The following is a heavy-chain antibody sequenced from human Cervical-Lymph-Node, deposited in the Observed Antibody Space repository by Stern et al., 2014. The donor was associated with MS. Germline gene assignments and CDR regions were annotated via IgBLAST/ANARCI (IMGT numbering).Heavy chain of an antibody. D-gene: IGHD6-19*01. CDR3: ARRGTSGWYRRSGGYFDY. CDR2: IYPGDSET. CDR1: GYSFTHYL. V-gene: IGHV5-51*01. Sequence: MQLVQSGAEVKKPGESLKISCKASGYSFTHYLIAWVRQMPGKGLEWLGIIYPGDSETTYSPSLQGQVTISADKSISTAYLQWSNLKASDTAMYYCARRGTSGWYRRSGGYFDYWGQGTLVTVSS. J-gene: IGHJ4*02.